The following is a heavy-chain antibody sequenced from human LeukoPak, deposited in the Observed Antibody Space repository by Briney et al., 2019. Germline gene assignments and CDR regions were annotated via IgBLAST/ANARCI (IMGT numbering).Heavy chain of an antibody. Sequence: PSEALSLTCIVSNGSITSSRYYWGWIRQPPEKGLEWIGSIYYSGTTYFNPSLKSRVTISVDTSKNQFSLKVRSVTAADTAVYYCARDRLDYTVGGDAFDIWGQGTMVTVSS. J-gene: IGHJ3*02. V-gene: IGHV4-39*07. CDR1: NGSITSSRYY. CDR2: IYYSGTT. CDR3: ARDRLDYTVGGDAFDI. D-gene: IGHD4-11*01.